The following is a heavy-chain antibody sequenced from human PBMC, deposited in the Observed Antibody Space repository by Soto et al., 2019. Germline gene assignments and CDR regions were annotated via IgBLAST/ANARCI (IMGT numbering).Heavy chain of an antibody. D-gene: IGHD3-10*01. Sequence: QLQLQESGPGLVKPSETLSLTCTVSGGSISSSSYYWGWIRQPPGKGLEWIGSIYYSGSTYYNPSLKSRVTISVDTSKNQFSLKLSSVTAADPAVYYCARPLGSRGWFDPWGQGTLVTVSS. V-gene: IGHV4-39*01. CDR3: ARPLGSRGWFDP. J-gene: IGHJ5*02. CDR2: IYYSGST. CDR1: GGSISSSSYY.